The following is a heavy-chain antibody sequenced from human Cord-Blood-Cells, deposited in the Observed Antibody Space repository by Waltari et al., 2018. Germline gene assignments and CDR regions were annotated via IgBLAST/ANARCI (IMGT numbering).Heavy chain of an antibody. D-gene: IGHD6-6*01. Sequence: QVQLQESGPGLVKPSQTLSLTCTFPGGPISSGGSYWSWIRQPPGKGLEWIVYSYYSGRTYYNPSLKSRVTISVDTSKNQFSLKLSSVTAADTAVYYCARRYSSSYYFDYWGQGTLVTVSS. CDR3: ARRYSSSYYFDY. J-gene: IGHJ4*02. CDR2: SYYSGRT. V-gene: IGHV4-31*03. CDR1: GGPISSGGSY.